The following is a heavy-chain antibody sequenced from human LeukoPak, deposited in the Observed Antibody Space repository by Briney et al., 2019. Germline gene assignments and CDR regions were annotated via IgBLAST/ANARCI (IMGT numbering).Heavy chain of an antibody. V-gene: IGHV3-23*01. CDR1: GFTFASCA. J-gene: IGHJ4*02. CDR3: AKSLAAARDY. D-gene: IGHD6-13*01. Sequence: GGSLRLSCAASGFTFASCAMSWVRHAPGKRLEWASSSSSGGSTYYADSGKGRFTISRDNSKNTLYLQVNSLRAEDTAVYYCAKSLAAARDYWGQGTLVTVSS. CDR2: SSSGGST.